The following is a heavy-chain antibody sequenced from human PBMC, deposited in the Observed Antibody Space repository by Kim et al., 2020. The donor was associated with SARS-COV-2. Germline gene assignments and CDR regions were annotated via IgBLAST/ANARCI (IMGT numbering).Heavy chain of an antibody. V-gene: IGHV3-7*03. CDR1: GFTFSSYW. Sequence: GGSLRLSCAASGFTFSSYWMSGVRQAPGKGLEWVANIKQDGSEKYYVDSVKGRFTISRDNAKNSLYLQMNSLRAEDTAVYYCARARLGFYYYYGMDVWGQGTTVTVSS. CDR2: IKQDGSEK. D-gene: IGHD3-10*01. J-gene: IGHJ6*02. CDR3: ARARLGFYYYYGMDV.